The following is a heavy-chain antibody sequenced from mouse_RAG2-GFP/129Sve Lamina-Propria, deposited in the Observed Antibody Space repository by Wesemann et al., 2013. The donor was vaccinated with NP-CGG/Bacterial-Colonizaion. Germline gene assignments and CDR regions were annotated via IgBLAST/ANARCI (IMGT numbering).Heavy chain of an antibody. CDR3: TRWGGEDYAMDY. J-gene: IGHJ4*01. V-gene: IGHV1-15*01. CDR1: GYTFTDYE. Sequence: AELVRPGASVTLSCKASGYTFTDYEMHWVKQTPVHGLEWIGAIDPETGGTAYNQKFKGKAILTADKSSSTAYMELRSLTSEDSAVYYCTRWGGEDYAMDYWGQGTSVTVSS. CDR2: IDPETGGT.